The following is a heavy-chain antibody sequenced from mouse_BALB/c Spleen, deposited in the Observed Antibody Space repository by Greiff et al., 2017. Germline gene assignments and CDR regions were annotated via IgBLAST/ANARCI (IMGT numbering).Heavy chain of an antibody. D-gene: IGHD1-1*01. J-gene: IGHJ4*01. Sequence: EVKLMESGGGLVQPGGSLKLSCAASGFTFSSYGMSWVRQTPDKRLELVATINSNGGSTYYPDSVKGRFTISRDNAKNTLYLQMSSLKSEDTAMYYCARDGSSYSMDYWGQGTSVTVSS. V-gene: IGHV5-6-3*01. CDR1: GFTFSSYG. CDR3: ARDGSSYSMDY. CDR2: INSNGGST.